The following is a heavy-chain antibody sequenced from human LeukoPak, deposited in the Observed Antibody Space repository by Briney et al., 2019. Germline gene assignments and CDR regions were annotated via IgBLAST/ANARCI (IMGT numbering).Heavy chain of an antibody. J-gene: IGHJ1*01. Sequence: ASVKVSCKASGYTFTGYYMHWVRQAPGQGLEWMGWINPNSGGTNCAQKFQGRVTMTRDTSISTACMELSRLRSDDTAVYYCARDYYDSSGYRTSHWGQGTLVTVSS. CDR2: INPNSGGT. CDR3: ARDYYDSSGYRTSH. V-gene: IGHV1-2*02. CDR1: GYTFTGYY. D-gene: IGHD3-22*01.